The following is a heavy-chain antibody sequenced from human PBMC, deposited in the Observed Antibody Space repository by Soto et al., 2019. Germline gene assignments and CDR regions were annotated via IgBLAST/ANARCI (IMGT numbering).Heavy chain of an antibody. CDR2: IFYSGST. D-gene: IGHD5-18*01. J-gene: IGHJ4*02. CDR1: GGSISNYY. V-gene: IGHV4-59*12. Sequence: SETLSLTCTVSGGSISNYYWSWLRQPPGRGLEWIGHIFYSGSTNYNPALKSRVTISVDTSKNQFSLKLSSVTAADTAVYYCARGGDTARDFDYWGQGTLVTVSS. CDR3: ARGGDTARDFDY.